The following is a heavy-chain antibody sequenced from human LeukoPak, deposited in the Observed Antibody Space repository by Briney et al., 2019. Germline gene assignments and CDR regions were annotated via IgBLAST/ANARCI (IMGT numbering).Heavy chain of an antibody. CDR1: GGSINSGGYS. V-gene: IGHV4-31*03. D-gene: IGHD3-10*01. J-gene: IGHJ3*02. CDR3: ASGIAYYYGSGSPVDI. CDR2: IYSGST. Sequence: PSETLSLTCTVSGGSINSGGYSWSWIRQHPGKDLEWIGYIYSGSTYYNPSLKSRVTISVDTSKNQFSLKLSSVTAADTAVYYCASGIAYYYGSGSPVDIWGQGTMVTVSS.